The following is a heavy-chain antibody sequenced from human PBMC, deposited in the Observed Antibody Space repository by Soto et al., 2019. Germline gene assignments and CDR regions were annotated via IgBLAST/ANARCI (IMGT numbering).Heavy chain of an antibody. D-gene: IGHD5-18*01. CDR1: GFTFSDYY. CDR3: ARDLGYSYGQRGHLDY. Sequence: GGSLRLSCAASGFTFSDYYMSWIRQAPGKGLEWVSDITNNGSTIYYADSVKGRFTISRDNSKNTLYLQMNSLRAEDTAVYYCARDLGYSYGQRGHLDYWGQGTLVTVSS. J-gene: IGHJ4*02. V-gene: IGHV3-11*04. CDR2: ITNNGSTI.